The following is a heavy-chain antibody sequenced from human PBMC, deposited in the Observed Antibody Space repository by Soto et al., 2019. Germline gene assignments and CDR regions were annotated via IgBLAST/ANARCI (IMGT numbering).Heavy chain of an antibody. CDR1: GFTFSTYW. Sequence: GGSLRLSCAASGFTFSTYWMSWVRQAPGKGLEWVANIKEDGSEKYYVDSVKGRFTISRDNAKNSLYLQMNSLRVEDTALYYCARDGVVQAGFDPWGQGTLVTVSS. D-gene: IGHD2-8*01. CDR2: IKEDGSEK. V-gene: IGHV3-7*01. CDR3: ARDGVVQAGFDP. J-gene: IGHJ5*02.